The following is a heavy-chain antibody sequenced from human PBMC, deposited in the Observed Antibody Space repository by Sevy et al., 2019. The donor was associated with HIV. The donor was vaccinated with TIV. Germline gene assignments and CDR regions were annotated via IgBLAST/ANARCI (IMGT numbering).Heavy chain of an antibody. D-gene: IGHD3-22*01. CDR3: ARDYALGGFYYDSRGFPYGYYFAY. CDR2: IKQDGSEK. CDR1: GFSFSTHW. V-gene: IGHV3-7*01. J-gene: IGHJ4*02. Sequence: GGSLRLSCAASGFSFSTHWMNWVRQAPGKGLEWVANIKQDGSEKYYVDSVKGRFTISRDNAKKLLSLQMDSLRAEDTAVYHCARDYALGGFYYDSRGFPYGYYFAYWGQGALVTVSS.